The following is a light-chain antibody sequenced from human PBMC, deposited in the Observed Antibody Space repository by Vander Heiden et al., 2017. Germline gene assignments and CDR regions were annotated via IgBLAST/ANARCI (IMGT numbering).Light chain of an antibody. CDR3: LLVYGGICV. CDR1: TGAVTSGHY. CDR2: DTT. J-gene: IGLJ3*02. V-gene: IGLV7-46*01. Sequence: QAVVTQEPSLTVSPGGTVTLTCGPSTGAVTSGHYPYWFQQKPGQAPKTLIYDTTNKQSWTPARFSGSLLGGKAALTLSGAQPEDEAEYYCLLVYGGICVIGGGTKLTVL.